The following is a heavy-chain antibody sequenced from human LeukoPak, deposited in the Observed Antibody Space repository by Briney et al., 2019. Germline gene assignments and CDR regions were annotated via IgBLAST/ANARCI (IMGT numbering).Heavy chain of an antibody. D-gene: IGHD3-16*01. CDR1: GGSISSSSYY. V-gene: IGHV4-61*01. J-gene: IGHJ2*01. CDR2: IYYSGST. Sequence: PSETLSLTCTVSGGSISSSSYYWSWIRQPPGKGLEWIGYIYYSGSTNYNPSLKSRVTISVDTSKNQFSLKLSSVTAADTAVYYCAREWPGITAGYFDLWGRGTLVTVSS. CDR3: AREWPGITAGYFDL.